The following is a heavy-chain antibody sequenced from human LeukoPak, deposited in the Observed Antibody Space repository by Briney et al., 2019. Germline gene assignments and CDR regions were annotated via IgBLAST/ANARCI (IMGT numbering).Heavy chain of an antibody. D-gene: IGHD3-3*01. CDR3: ARDDYDFWSGPGMGY. Sequence: SVKVSCKASGGTFSSYAISWVRQAPGQGLEWMGGIIPIFGTANYAQKFQGRVTITADESTSTAYMELSSLRSEDTAVYYCARDDYDFWSGPGMGYWGQGTLGTVSS. CDR2: IIPIFGTA. J-gene: IGHJ4*02. CDR1: GGTFSSYA. V-gene: IGHV1-69*13.